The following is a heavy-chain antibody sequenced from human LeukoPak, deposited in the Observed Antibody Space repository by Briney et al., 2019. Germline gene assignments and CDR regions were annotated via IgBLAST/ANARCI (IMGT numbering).Heavy chain of an antibody. Sequence: GGSLRLSCAASGFTFSSYGMHWVRQAPGKGLEWVAVISYNGNNKYYADSVKGRFTLSRDNSQNMLYLEMNSLRADDTAVYYCASPQGGLAVTTRLDSWGQGTLVTVSS. CDR2: ISYNGNNK. D-gene: IGHD4-17*01. V-gene: IGHV3-30*03. CDR3: ASPQGGLAVTTRLDS. CDR1: GFTFSSYG. J-gene: IGHJ4*02.